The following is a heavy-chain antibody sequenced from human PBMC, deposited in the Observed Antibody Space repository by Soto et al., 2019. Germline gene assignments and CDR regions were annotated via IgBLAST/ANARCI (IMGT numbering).Heavy chain of an antibody. CDR1: GGSVSSGSYH. Sequence: SETLSLTCTVSGGSVSSGSYHWSWIRQPPGKGLEWIGYIYYSGSTNYNPSLKSRVTISVDTSKNQFSLKLSSVTAADTAVYYCARDVYYDSSGYYYVDAFDIWGQGTMVTVSS. V-gene: IGHV4-61*01. CDR2: IYYSGST. J-gene: IGHJ3*02. D-gene: IGHD3-22*01. CDR3: ARDVYYDSSGYYYVDAFDI.